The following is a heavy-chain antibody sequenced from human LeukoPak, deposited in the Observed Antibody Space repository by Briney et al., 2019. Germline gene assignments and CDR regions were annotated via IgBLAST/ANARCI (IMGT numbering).Heavy chain of an antibody. J-gene: IGHJ4*02. CDR2: IYYSGST. CDR3: ARHLREPEYDILTAYYGGGFHFDH. CDR1: GGSISSSSYY. D-gene: IGHD3-9*01. V-gene: IGHV4-39*01. Sequence: SETLSLTCTVSGGSISSSSYYWGWIRQPPGKGLEWIGSIYYSGSTYYNPSLKSRVTISVDTSKNQFSLKLSSVTAADTAVYYCARHLREPEYDILTAYYGGGFHFDHWGQGTLVTVSS.